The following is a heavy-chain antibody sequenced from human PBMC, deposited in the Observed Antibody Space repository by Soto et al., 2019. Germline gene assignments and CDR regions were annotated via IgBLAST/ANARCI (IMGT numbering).Heavy chain of an antibody. D-gene: IGHD2-21*02. Sequence: PGGSLRLSCAASGFTFSSYAMSWVRQAPGKGLEWVSAISGSGGSTYYAAPVKDRFTISRDDSRNTLYVQMNSLKTEDTAVYYCARMNARDSFDIWGQGTMVTVSS. CDR1: GFTFSSYA. CDR3: ARMNARDSFDI. CDR2: ISGSGGST. J-gene: IGHJ3*02. V-gene: IGHV3-23*01.